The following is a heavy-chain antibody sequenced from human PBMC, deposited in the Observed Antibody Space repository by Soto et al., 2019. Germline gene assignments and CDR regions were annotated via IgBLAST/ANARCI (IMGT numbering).Heavy chain of an antibody. CDR1: GFTFSDYY. CDR3: ARVGQDYYYGMDV. Sequence: GSLRLSCAASGFTFSDYYMSWIRQAPGKGLEWVSYIRSGGGTIYYTDSVKGRFTISRDNAKNSLYLQMNSLRAEDTAVYYCARVGQDYYYGMDVWGQGTTVTVSS. V-gene: IGHV3-11*01. CDR2: IRSGGGTI. D-gene: IGHD1-26*01. J-gene: IGHJ6*02.